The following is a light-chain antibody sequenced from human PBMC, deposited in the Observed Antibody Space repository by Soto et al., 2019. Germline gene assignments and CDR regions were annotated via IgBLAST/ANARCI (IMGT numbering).Light chain of an antibody. Sequence: DIQMTHSPSTLSASVGDRVTITCRASQSVSSSLAWYQQKPGKAPKLLIYAASSLESGVPSRFSGSGSGTEFTLTISSLQTDDFSTYYCQQYHSYWTFGQGTKVDIK. CDR2: AAS. CDR3: QQYHSYWT. V-gene: IGKV1-5*01. J-gene: IGKJ1*01. CDR1: QSVSSS.